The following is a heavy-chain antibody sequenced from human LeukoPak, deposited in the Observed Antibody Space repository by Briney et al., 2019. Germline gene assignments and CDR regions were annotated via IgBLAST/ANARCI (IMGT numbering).Heavy chain of an antibody. CDR3: ARDLVGLSGWYSVFGWEVGHDFDI. J-gene: IGHJ3*02. V-gene: IGHV3-30*02. CDR2: IRYDGSNK. CDR1: GFTFSSYG. D-gene: IGHD6-19*01. Sequence: GGSLRLSCAASGFTFSSYGMHWVRQAPGKGLEWVAFIRYDGSNKYYADSVKGRFTISRDNSRNTLYLQMNSLRAEDTAVYYCARDLVGLSGWYSVFGWEVGHDFDIWGQGTMVTVSS.